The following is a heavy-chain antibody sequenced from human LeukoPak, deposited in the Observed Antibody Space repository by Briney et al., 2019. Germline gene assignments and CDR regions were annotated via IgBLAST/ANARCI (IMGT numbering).Heavy chain of an antibody. V-gene: IGHV3-30*02. CDR1: GFTFSSYG. J-gene: IGHJ4*02. Sequence: GGSLRLSCAASGFTFSSYGMHWVRQAPGKGLEWVAFIRYDGSNNYYADSVKGRFTISRDNSKNTLYLQMNTLRADDTAVYYCAKDHGSSDWYYFDYWGQGTLVTVSS. D-gene: IGHD6-13*01. CDR3: AKDHGSSDWYYFDY. CDR2: IRYDGSNN.